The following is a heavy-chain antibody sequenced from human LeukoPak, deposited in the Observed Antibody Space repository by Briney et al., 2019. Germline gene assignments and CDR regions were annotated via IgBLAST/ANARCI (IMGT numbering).Heavy chain of an antibody. CDR3: AKDSHYDILTGQASH. Sequence: GGSLRLSCAASGFTFSSYWMSWVRQAPGKGLEWVAVISYGGSNKYYADSVKGRFTISRDNSKNTLYLQMNSLRAEDTAVYYCAKDSHYDILTGQASHWGQGTLVTVSS. D-gene: IGHD3-9*01. V-gene: IGHV3-30*18. CDR2: ISYGGSNK. J-gene: IGHJ4*02. CDR1: GFTFSSYW.